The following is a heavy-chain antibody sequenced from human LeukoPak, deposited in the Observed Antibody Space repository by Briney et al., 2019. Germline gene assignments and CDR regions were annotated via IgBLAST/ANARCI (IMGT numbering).Heavy chain of an antibody. CDR2: INHSGST. CDR1: GGSISSYY. CDR3: ARVRITMVRGLITNYYYYYGMDV. D-gene: IGHD3-10*01. V-gene: IGHV4-34*01. Sequence: SETLSLTCTVSGGSISSYYWSWIRQPPGRGLEWIGEINHSGSTNYNPSLKSRVTISVDTSKNQFSLKLSSVTAADTAVYYCARVRITMVRGLITNYYYYYGMDVWGQGTTVTVSS. J-gene: IGHJ6*02.